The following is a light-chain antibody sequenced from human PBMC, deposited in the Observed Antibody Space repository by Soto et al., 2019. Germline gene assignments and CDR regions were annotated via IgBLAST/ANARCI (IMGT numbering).Light chain of an antibody. CDR3: CSYAGSSLV. CDR2: EGS. V-gene: IGLV2-23*01. Sequence: QSALTQAASVSGSPGQSITISCTGTSSDIGGSDYVSWYQKHPGKAPKVIIYEGSKRPSGVSNRFSGSKSGNTASLTISGLQAEDEADYYCCSYAGSSLVFGGGTKLTVL. CDR1: SSDIGGSDY. J-gene: IGLJ2*01.